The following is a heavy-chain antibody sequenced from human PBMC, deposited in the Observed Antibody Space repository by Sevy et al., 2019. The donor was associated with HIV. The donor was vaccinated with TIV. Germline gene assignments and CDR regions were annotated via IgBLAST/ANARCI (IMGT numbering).Heavy chain of an antibody. CDR2: IGTAGDT. Sequence: GGSLRLSCAASGFTFSSYDMHWVRQATGKGLEWVSAIGTAGDTYYPGSVKGRFTISRENAKNSLYLLMNSLRAGDTAVYYCARREVRGVNGAFDIWGQGTMVTVSS. CDR3: ARREVRGVNGAFDI. D-gene: IGHD3-10*01. CDR1: GFTFSSYD. J-gene: IGHJ3*02. V-gene: IGHV3-13*01.